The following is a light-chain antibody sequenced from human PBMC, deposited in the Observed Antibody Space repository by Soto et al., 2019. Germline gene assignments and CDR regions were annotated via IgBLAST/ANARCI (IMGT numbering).Light chain of an antibody. CDR3: QQYGSSSYT. J-gene: IGKJ2*01. CDR1: QSISSSY. V-gene: IGKV3-20*01. CDR2: PAS. Sequence: EIVLTQSPGTLSLSPGERATLSCRASQSISSSYLAWYQQKPGQAPRLLIYPASSRATGIPDRFSGSGSGTDFTLTISRLEPEDFAVYYCQQYGSSSYTFGQGTQFEIK.